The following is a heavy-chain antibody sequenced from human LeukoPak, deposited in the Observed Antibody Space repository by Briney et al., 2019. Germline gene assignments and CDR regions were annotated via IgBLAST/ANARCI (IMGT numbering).Heavy chain of an antibody. J-gene: IGHJ5*02. D-gene: IGHD2-2*01. V-gene: IGHV3-23*01. CDR1: GFTFSSYA. CDR2: ISGSGGST. Sequence: GGSLRLSCAASGFTFSSYATSWVRQAPGKGLEWVSAISGSGGSTYYADSVKGRFTISRDNSKNTLYLQMNSLRAEDTAVYYCATPGGYQLLSWFDPWGQGTLVTVSS. CDR3: ATPGGYQLLSWFDP.